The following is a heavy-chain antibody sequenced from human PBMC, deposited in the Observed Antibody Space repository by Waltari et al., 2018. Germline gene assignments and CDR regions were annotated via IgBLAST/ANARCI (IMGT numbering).Heavy chain of an antibody. CDR2: INHSGST. J-gene: IGHJ4*02. V-gene: IGHV4-34*01. CDR3: ARERWELRSFDY. Sequence: QVQLQQWGAGLLKPSETLSLTCAVYGGSFSGYYWSWIRQPPGKGLEWIGEINHSGSTNYNPSLKSRVTISVDTSKIQFSLKLSSVTAADTAVYYCARERWELRSFDYWGQGTLVTVSS. D-gene: IGHD1-26*01. CDR1: GGSFSGYY.